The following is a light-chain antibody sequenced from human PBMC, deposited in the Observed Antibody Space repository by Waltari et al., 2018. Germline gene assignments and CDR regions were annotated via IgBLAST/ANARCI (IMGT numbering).Light chain of an antibody. CDR1: RSHIGTTT. V-gene: IGLV1-44*01. CDR3: ATWDDSLNGVV. Sequence: QSVLTQPPSASGPPGQGVTISCSGSRSHIGTTTVTWYQQLPGTAPKVLMYSNNQRPSGVPDRFSGSKSGTSASLAVSGLQSEDEGDYYCATWDDSLNGVVFGGGTKLTVL. J-gene: IGLJ2*01. CDR2: SNN.